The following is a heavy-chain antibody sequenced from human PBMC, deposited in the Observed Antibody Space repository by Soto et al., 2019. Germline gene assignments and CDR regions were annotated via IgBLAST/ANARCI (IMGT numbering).Heavy chain of an antibody. CDR2: IYPGDSDT. Sequence: GASLKISGKGSGCSFTSYWIGWVRQMPGKGLEWMGIIYPGDSDTRYSPSFQGQVTISADKSISTAYLQWSSLKASDTAMYYCASMRREYGGWFDYWGQGTLVTVSS. J-gene: IGHJ4*02. V-gene: IGHV5-51*01. CDR3: ASMRREYGGWFDY. D-gene: IGHD6-19*01. CDR1: GCSFTSYW.